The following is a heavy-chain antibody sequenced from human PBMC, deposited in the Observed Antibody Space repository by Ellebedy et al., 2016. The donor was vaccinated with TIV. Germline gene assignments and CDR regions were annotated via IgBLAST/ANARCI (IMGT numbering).Heavy chain of an antibody. J-gene: IGHJ3*02. CDR3: ARQQSNTDEHPFDI. Sequence: KVSCKGSGYRFSNYWIGWVRQMPGKGLEWMGGFYPGDSDTRYSPSFQGQVTISVDKSITTAYLQWSSLKSSDTAIYYCARQQSNTDEHPFDIWGQGTMVTVSS. CDR1: GYRFSNYW. D-gene: IGHD1/OR15-1a*01. CDR2: FYPGDSDT. V-gene: IGHV5-51*01.